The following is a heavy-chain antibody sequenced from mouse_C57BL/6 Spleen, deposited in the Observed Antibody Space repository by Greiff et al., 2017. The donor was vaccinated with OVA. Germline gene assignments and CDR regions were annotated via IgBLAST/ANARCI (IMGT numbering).Heavy chain of an antibody. CDR1: GYAFSSSW. CDR2: IYPGDGDT. Sequence: VKLQESGPELVKPGDSVKISCKASGYAFSSSWMNWVKQRPGKGLEWIGRIYPGDGDTNYNGKFKGKATLTADKSSSTAYMQLSSLTSEDSAVYFCAREFYYYGSSSHFDYWGQGTTLTVSS. CDR3: AREFYYYGSSSHFDY. D-gene: IGHD1-1*01. V-gene: IGHV1-82*01. J-gene: IGHJ2*01.